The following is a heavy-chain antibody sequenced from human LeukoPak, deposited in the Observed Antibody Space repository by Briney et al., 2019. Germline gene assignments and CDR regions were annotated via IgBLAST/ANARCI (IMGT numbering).Heavy chain of an antibody. CDR2: IYYSGST. D-gene: IGHD5-18*01. J-gene: IGHJ4*02. V-gene: IGHV4-61*01. Sequence: PSETLSLTCTVSGGSFSSGSYYWSWIRQPPGKGLEWIGYIYYSGSTNYNPSLKSRVTISVDTSKNQFSLKLSSVTAADTAVYYCARGMIQLWLRGWYYFDYWGQGTLVTVSS. CDR3: ARGMIQLWLRGWYYFDY. CDR1: GGSFSSGSYY.